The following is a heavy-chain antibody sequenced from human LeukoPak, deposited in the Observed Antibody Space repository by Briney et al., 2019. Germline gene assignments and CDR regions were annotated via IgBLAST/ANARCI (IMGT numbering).Heavy chain of an antibody. D-gene: IGHD1-26*01. J-gene: IGHJ6*03. CDR1: GFTVSDNS. Sequence: GGSLRLSCTVSGFTVSDNSMSWVRQAPGKGLEWVSFIYYGDRTHYSESVKGRFTISRDNSKNTLYLQMNSLRAEDTAVYYCAREKIGKRRKLGATTHYYYYYYMDVWGKGTTVTISS. CDR3: AREKIGKRRKLGATTHYYYYYYMDV. V-gene: IGHV3-53*01. CDR2: IYYGDRT.